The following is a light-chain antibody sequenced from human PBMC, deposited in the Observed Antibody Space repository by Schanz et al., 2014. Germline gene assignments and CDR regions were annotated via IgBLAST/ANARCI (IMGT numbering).Light chain of an antibody. J-gene: IGLJ2*01. CDR3: SSYTSSGTQGV. CDR2: DVS. V-gene: IGLV2-14*03. Sequence: QSALTQPASVSGSPGQSITISCTGTSGDVGAYNYVSWYQHHPGKAPKLMIFDVSHRPSGVSNRFSGSKSGNTASLTISGLQAEDEADYYCSSYTSSGTQGVFGGGTKLTVL. CDR1: SGDVGAYNY.